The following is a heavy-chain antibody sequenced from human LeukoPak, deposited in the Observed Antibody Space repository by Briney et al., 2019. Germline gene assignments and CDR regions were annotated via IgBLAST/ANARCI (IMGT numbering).Heavy chain of an antibody. CDR1: GGTFSSYA. V-gene: IGHV1-69*04. D-gene: IGHD4-23*01. CDR3: ARPLVRDGGNLDY. J-gene: IGHJ4*02. CDR2: IIPILGIA. Sequence: SLKVSCKASGGTFSSYAISWVRQAPGQGLEWMGRIIPILGIANYAQKFQGRVTITADKSTSTAYMELSSLRSEDTAVYYCARPLVRDGGNLDYWGQGTLVTVSS.